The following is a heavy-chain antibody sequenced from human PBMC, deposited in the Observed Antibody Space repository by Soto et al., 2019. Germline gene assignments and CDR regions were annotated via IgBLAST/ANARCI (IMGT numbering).Heavy chain of an antibody. CDR1: GFTFSNYA. V-gene: IGHV3-30-3*01. CDR2: ISYGGSNK. J-gene: IGHJ4*02. CDR3: ARDSYGFDY. D-gene: IGHD3-16*01. Sequence: GGSLRLSCAASGFTFSNYAMHWVRQAPGKGLECVAVISYGGSNKYYTDSVKGRFTISKDYSKNTLYLQMNSLRAEDTAVYYCARDSYGFDYWGQGTLVTVSS.